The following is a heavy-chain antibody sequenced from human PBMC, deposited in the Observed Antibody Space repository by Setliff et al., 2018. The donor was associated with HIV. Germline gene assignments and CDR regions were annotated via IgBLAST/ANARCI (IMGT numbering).Heavy chain of an antibody. V-gene: IGHV1-69*10. CDR2: IIPILGIA. Sequence: SVKVSCKASGGTFSSYAISWVRQAPGQGLEWMGGIIPILGIANYAQKFQDRVTITTDESTTTFYMELSSLRSDDTAVYYCASGYCSGGSCYSMRYYGMDVWGQGTTVTVSS. CDR1: GGTFSSYA. CDR3: ASGYCSGGSCYSMRYYGMDV. D-gene: IGHD2-15*01. J-gene: IGHJ6*02.